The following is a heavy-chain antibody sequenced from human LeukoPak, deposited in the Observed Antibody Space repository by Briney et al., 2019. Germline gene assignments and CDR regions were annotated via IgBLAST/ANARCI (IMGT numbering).Heavy chain of an antibody. CDR3: ARRAGAYSHPYDY. J-gene: IGHJ4*02. D-gene: IGHD4/OR15-4a*01. Sequence: GGSLRLSCTVSGFTVSSNSMSWVRQSPGKGLEWVSFIYSDNTHYSDSVKGRFTISRDNSKNTLYLQMNSLRAEDTAVYYCARRAGAYSHPYDYWGQGTLVTVSS. CDR2: IYSDNT. V-gene: IGHV3-53*01. CDR1: GFTVSSNS.